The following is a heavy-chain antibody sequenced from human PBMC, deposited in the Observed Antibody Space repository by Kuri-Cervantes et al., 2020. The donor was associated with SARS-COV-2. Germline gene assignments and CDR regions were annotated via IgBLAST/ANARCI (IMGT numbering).Heavy chain of an antibody. V-gene: IGHV3-23*01. Sequence: GGSLRLSCAASGFTFSSYAMSWVRQAPGKGLEWVSATSGSGGSTYYADSVKGRFTISRDNSKNTLYLQMNSLRAEDTAVYYCAKDALPTYYYDSSGSSLDYWGQGTLVTVSS. J-gene: IGHJ4*02. CDR1: GFTFSSYA. CDR2: TSGSGGST. D-gene: IGHD3-22*01. CDR3: AKDALPTYYYDSSGSSLDY.